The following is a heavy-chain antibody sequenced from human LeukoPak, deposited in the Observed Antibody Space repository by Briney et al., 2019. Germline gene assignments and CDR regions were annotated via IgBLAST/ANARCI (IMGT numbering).Heavy chain of an antibody. CDR1: GFTFSSYW. V-gene: IGHV3-74*01. D-gene: IGHD3-9*01. CDR2: ISTDGSTT. Sequence: GGSLRLSCAASGFTFSSYWMHWVRQAPGKGLVWVSRISTDGSTTTYADSVKGRFTISRDNSKNTLYLQMNSLRAEDTAVYYCAKGDIFDAFDIWGQGTMVTVSS. J-gene: IGHJ3*02. CDR3: AKGDIFDAFDI.